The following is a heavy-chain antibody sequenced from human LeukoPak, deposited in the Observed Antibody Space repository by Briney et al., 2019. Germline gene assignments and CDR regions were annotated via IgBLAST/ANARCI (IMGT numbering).Heavy chain of an antibody. D-gene: IGHD2-8*02. V-gene: IGHV3-7*01. CDR3: ASRYCTGVNCFAASYMCMDV. CDR2: IKQDGSEK. Sequence: GGSLRLSCAASGLTFSRYRMTWFRQAPGKGLEWVANIKQDGSEKYNVDSVKGRFTISRDNADRSLYLQMTSLRVEDTAVYFCASRYCTGVNCFAASYMCMDVWGKGTTVTVSS. J-gene: IGHJ6*03. CDR1: GLTFSRYR.